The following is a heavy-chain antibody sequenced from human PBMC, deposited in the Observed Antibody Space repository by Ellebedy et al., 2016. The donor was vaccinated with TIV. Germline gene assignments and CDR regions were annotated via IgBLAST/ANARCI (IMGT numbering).Heavy chain of an antibody. CDR1: GGSISSGSYY. CDR3: AREENVRGIVVVPAANYGMDV. V-gene: IGHV4-61*02. Sequence: SETLSLXCTVSGGSISSGSYYWSWIRQPAGKGLEWIGRIYTSGSTNYNPSLKSRVTMSVDTSKNQFSLKLSSVTAADTAVYYCAREENVRGIVVVPAANYGMDVWGQGTTVTVSS. CDR2: IYTSGST. D-gene: IGHD2-2*01. J-gene: IGHJ6*02.